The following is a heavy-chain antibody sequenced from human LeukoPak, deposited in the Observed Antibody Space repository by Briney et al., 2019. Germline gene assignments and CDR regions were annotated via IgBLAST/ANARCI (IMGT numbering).Heavy chain of an antibody. V-gene: IGHV1-18*01. Sequence: ASVKVSCKASGYTFTSYGISWVRQAPGQGLEWMGWISAYNGNTNYAQKLQGRVTMTTDTSTSTAYMELRSLRSDDTAVYYCARAVSYYDSSGYPVYWGQGTLVTVSS. CDR3: ARAVSYYDSSGYPVY. D-gene: IGHD3-22*01. CDR2: ISAYNGNT. J-gene: IGHJ4*02. CDR1: GYTFTSYG.